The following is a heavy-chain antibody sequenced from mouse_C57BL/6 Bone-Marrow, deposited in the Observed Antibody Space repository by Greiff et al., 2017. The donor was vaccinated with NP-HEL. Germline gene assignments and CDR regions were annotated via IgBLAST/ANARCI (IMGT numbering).Heavy chain of an antibody. Sequence: EVKLVESGPELVKPWASVKISCKASGYSFTGYYMNWVKQSPEKSLEWIGEINPSTGGTTYNQKFKAKATLTVDKSSSTAYMQLKSLTSEDSAVYYCARLDDGYLIAYWGQGTLVTVSA. D-gene: IGHD2-3*01. J-gene: IGHJ3*01. V-gene: IGHV1-42*01. CDR3: ARLDDGYLIAY. CDR1: GYSFTGYY. CDR2: INPSTGGT.